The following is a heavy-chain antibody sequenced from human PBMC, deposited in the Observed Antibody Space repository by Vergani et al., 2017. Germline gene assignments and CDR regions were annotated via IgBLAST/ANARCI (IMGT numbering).Heavy chain of an antibody. CDR1: GGSISSGGYS. CDR2: IYHSGST. V-gene: IGHV4-30-2*01. CDR3: ARGGGQGYSGYDSRYPFDD. Sequence: QLQLQESGSGLVKPSQTLSLTCAVSGGSISSGGYSWSWIRQPPGKGLEWIGYIYHSGSTDYNPSLKSRVTISVDRSKNQFSLKLSSATAPDTAVYYCARGGGQGYSGYDSRYPFDDWRQGSLLTVSS. J-gene: IGHJ4*02. D-gene: IGHD5-12*01.